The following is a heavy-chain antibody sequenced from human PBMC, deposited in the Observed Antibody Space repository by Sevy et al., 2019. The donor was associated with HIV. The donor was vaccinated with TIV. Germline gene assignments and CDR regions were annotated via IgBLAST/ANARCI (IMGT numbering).Heavy chain of an antibody. V-gene: IGHV3-7*01. CDR3: ARDRSVVVPAAIVWFDP. J-gene: IGHJ5*02. CDR2: IKQDGSEK. CDR1: GFTFSSYC. D-gene: IGHD2-2*01. Sequence: GGSLRLSCAASGFTFSSYCMSWVRQAPGKGLEWVANIKQDGSEKYYVDSVKGRFTISRDNAKNSLYLQMNSLRAEDTAVYYCARDRSVVVPAAIVWFDPWGQGTLVTVSS.